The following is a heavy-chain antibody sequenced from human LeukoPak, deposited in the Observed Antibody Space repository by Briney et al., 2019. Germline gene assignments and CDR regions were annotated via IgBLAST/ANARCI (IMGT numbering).Heavy chain of an antibody. CDR2: FDPEDGET. Sequence: ASVKVSCKVSGYTLTELSMHWVRQAPGKGLEWMGGFDPEDGETIYAQKFQGRVTMTEDTSTDTAYMELSSLRSEDTAVYYCATSQPITMIVVVINKLNAFDTWGQGTMVTVSS. V-gene: IGHV1-24*01. D-gene: IGHD3-22*01. CDR3: ATSQPITMIVVVINKLNAFDT. CDR1: GYTLTELS. J-gene: IGHJ3*02.